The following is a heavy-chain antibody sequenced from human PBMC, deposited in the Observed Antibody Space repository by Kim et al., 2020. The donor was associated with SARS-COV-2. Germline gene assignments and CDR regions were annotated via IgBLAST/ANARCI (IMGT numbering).Heavy chain of an antibody. D-gene: IGHD2-2*02. V-gene: IGHV5-51*01. CDR1: GYSFTSYW. J-gene: IGHJ4*02. Sequence: GESLKISCQGSGYSFTSYWIGWVRQMPGKGLEWMGIIYPGDSDTRYSPSFQGQVTISADKSISTAYLQWSSLKASDTAMYYCARRYTLLYGRKEDNNPPRHIDYWGQGTLVTVSS. CDR3: ARRYTLLYGRKEDNNPPRHIDY. CDR2: IYPGDSDT.